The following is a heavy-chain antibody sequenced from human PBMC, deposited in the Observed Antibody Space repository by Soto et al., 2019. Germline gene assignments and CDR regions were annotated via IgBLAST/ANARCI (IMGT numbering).Heavy chain of an antibody. V-gene: IGHV3-30-3*01. CDR3: ARDVTVDTAMVNLFDY. Sequence: GGSLRLSCAASGFTFSSYAMHWVRQAPGKGLEWVAVISYDGSNKYYADSVKGRFTISRDNSKNTLYLQMNSLRAEDTAVYYCARDVTVDTAMVNLFDYWGQGTLVTVSS. D-gene: IGHD5-18*01. CDR2: ISYDGSNK. CDR1: GFTFSSYA. J-gene: IGHJ4*02.